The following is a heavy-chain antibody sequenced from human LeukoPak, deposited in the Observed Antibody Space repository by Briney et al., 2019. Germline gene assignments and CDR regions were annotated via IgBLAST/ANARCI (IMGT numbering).Heavy chain of an antibody. J-gene: IGHJ4*02. CDR3: AKGYDSSGYPPFDY. CDR1: GFTFSSYA. Sequence: GESLRLSCAASGFTFSSYAMSWVRQAPGKGLEWVSAISGSGGSTYYADSVKGRFTISRDNSKNTLYLQMNSLRAEDTAVYYCAKGYDSSGYPPFDYWGQGTLVTVSS. D-gene: IGHD3-22*01. CDR2: ISGSGGST. V-gene: IGHV3-23*01.